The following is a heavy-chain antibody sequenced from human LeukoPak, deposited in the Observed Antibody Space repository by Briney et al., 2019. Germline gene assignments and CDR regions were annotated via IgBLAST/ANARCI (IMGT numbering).Heavy chain of an antibody. V-gene: IGHV3-33*08. CDR3: ARALYYFDY. Sequence: GGSLRLPCAATGFTFSSYWMSWVRQAPGKGLEWVAVIWYDGSNKYYADSVKGRFTISRDNSKNTLYLQMNSLRAEDTAVYYCARALYYFDYWGQGTLVTVSS. CDR1: GFTFSSYW. J-gene: IGHJ4*02. CDR2: IWYDGSNK.